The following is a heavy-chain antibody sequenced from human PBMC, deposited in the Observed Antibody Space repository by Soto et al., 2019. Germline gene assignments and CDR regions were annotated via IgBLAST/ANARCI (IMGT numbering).Heavy chain of an antibody. CDR2: IWSDGSNK. J-gene: IGHJ4*02. D-gene: IGHD3-22*01. V-gene: IGHV3-33*01. CDR1: GFTFSSYG. Sequence: QVQLVESGGGVVQPGRSLRLSCAASGFTFSSYGMHWVRQAPGKGLEWVAVIWSDGSNKYYADSVKGRFTISRDNSKNTLYLQMNSLRAAGAAVYYCATSYYDSSGYYPLWGQGTLVTVSS. CDR3: ATSYYDSSGYYPL.